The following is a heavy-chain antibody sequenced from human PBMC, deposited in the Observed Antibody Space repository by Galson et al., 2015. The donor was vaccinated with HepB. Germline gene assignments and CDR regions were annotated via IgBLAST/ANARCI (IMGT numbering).Heavy chain of an antibody. CDR2: INPSGGST. J-gene: IGHJ3*02. D-gene: IGHD5-18*01. CDR3: ARGGYTAMISDAFDI. CDR1: GYTFTSYY. V-gene: IGHV1-46*03. Sequence: KVSCKASGYTFTSYYMHWVRQAPGQGLEWMGIINPSGGSTSYAQKFQGRVTMTRDTSTSTVYMELSSLRSEDTAVYYCARGGYTAMISDAFDIWGQGTMVTVSS.